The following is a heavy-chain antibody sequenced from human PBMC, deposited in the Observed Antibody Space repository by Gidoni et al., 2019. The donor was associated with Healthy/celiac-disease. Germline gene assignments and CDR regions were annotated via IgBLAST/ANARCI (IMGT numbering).Heavy chain of an antibody. V-gene: IGHV3-9*01. Sequence: EVQLLESGGGLVQPGRSLRLSCAASGFPFDVSARHWVRQAPGKGLEWVSGISWNSGSRGYAYSVKGRFPLSRDNDKNNLYLQMNSRRAEDTALYYCAKDGGPDYGGNVIWYFDLWGRGTLVTVSS. CDR1: GFPFDVSA. D-gene: IGHD4-17*01. CDR3: AKDGGPDYGGNVIWYFDL. CDR2: ISWNSGSR. J-gene: IGHJ2*01.